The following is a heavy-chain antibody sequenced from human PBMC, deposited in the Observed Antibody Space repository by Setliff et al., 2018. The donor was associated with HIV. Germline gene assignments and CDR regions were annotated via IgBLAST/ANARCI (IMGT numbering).Heavy chain of an antibody. CDR1: GGSISSGGFY. V-gene: IGHV4-31*03. CDR3: ARSPRIGVAGEFEY. CDR2: IYNTGST. J-gene: IGHJ4*02. D-gene: IGHD6-19*01. Sequence: SETLSLTCTVTGGSISSGGFYWTWIRQHPGKGLEWIGYIYNTGSTYHSPSLESRVTISIDTSKKQVSLKLSSVTAADTAVYYCARSPRIGVAGEFEYWGQGTLVTVSS.